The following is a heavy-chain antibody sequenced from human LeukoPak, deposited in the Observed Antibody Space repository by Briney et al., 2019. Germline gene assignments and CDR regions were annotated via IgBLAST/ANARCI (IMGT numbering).Heavy chain of an antibody. Sequence: PSGTLCLTCTVSGGSISSRSYYWGWIRQPPGKGLEWIGSIYYKGNTYLNPSLKSRVTISVDTSKNQFSLKLSSVTAADTAVYYCAKSTYYYDTFVNAFDFWGQGTVVTVSS. V-gene: IGHV4-39*07. J-gene: IGHJ3*01. CDR2: IYYKGNT. D-gene: IGHD3-22*01. CDR3: AKSTYYYDTFVNAFDF. CDR1: GGSISSRSYY.